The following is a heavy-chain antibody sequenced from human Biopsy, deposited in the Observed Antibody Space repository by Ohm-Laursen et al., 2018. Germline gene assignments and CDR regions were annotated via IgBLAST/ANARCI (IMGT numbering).Heavy chain of an antibody. D-gene: IGHD3-22*01. CDR1: GYTFTGYY. CDR3: TRGGYYYDSLAYYYWFDP. J-gene: IGHJ5*02. CDR2: INPNSGVT. V-gene: IGHV1-2*02. Sequence: ASVKVSCKASGYTFTGYYMHWVRQAPGQGLEWMGWINPNSGVTNYAQRFQGRVTMTRDTSISTAYMELSSLRSDDTAVYYCTRGGYYYDSLAYYYWFDPWGQGTLVTVSS.